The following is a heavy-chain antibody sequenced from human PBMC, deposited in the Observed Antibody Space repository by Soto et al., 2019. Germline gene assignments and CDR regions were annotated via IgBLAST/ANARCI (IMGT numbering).Heavy chain of an antibody. D-gene: IGHD3-22*01. CDR3: AKEYDSNGYFPAY. CDR1: KFLVSKNY. CDR2: IKSGGDT. Sequence: LRLSCAASKFLVSKNYINWVRQAPGKGLEWVALIKSGGDTYYTDSVTGRFTISRDNSKNTLYLQMSSLRAEDTALYYCAKEYDSNGYFPAYWGQGTLVTVSS. J-gene: IGHJ4*02. V-gene: IGHV3-66*01.